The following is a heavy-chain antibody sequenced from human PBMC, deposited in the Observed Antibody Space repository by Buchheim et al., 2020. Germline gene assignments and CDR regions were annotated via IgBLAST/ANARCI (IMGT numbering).Heavy chain of an antibody. D-gene: IGHD2-8*01. V-gene: IGHV3-48*02. J-gene: IGHJ4*02. CDR1: GFTFRNNA. CDR2: IDRSGGSP. Sequence: EVQLVESGGGLVQPGMSLRLSCEGSGFTFRNNAMHWVRQAPGKGLEWIAHIDRSGGSPFYAASVKGRFTISRDNATNSLYLQMYSLRDEDTAVYYCARDLMGYLFDYCGQGTL. CDR3: ARDLMGYLFDY.